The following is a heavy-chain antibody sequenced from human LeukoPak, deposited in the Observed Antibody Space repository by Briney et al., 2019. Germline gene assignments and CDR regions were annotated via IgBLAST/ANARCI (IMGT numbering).Heavy chain of an antibody. D-gene: IGHD3-22*01. J-gene: IGHJ4*02. CDR2: IIPIFGIA. V-gene: IGHV1-69*04. Sequence: SVKVSCKASGGTFSSYAISWVRQAPGQGPEWMGRIIPIFGIANYAQKFQGRVTITADKSTSTAYMELSSLRSEDTAVYYCARDQSPRKGYYDSSGYRYWGQGTLVTVSS. CDR3: ARDQSPRKGYYDSSGYRY. CDR1: GGTFSSYA.